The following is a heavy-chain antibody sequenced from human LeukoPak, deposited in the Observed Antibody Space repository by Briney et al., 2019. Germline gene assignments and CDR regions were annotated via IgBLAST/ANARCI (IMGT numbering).Heavy chain of an antibody. CDR2: IYYSGST. D-gene: IGHD3-16*01. CDR3: ARELGQVP. V-gene: IGHV4-39*07. CDR1: GGSISSYY. Sequence: SETLSLTCTVSGGSISSYYWGWIRQPPGKGLEWIGSIYYSGSTYYNPSLKSRVTISVDTSKNQFSLKLSSVTAADTAVYYCARELGQVPWGQGTLVTVSS. J-gene: IGHJ5*02.